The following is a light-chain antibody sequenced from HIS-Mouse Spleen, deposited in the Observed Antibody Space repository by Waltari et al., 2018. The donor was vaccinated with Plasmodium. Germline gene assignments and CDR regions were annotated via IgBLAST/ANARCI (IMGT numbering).Light chain of an antibody. CDR1: VLAKKY. V-gene: IGLV3-27*01. CDR3: YSAADNNLV. Sequence: SYELTQPSSVSVSPGQTARITCSGDVLAKKYARWFQQNPGQAPVLVIYKDSERPSGIPGRVSGPSSGTTVTLTRSGAQVEDEADYYCYSAADNNLVFGGGTKLTVL. CDR2: KDS. J-gene: IGLJ3*02.